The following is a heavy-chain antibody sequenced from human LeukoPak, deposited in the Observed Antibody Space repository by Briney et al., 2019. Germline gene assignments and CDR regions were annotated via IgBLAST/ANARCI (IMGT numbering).Heavy chain of an antibody. D-gene: IGHD1-1*01. V-gene: IGHV3-11*01. Sequence: GGSLRLSCAASGFTFSDYYMSWIRQAPGKGLEWVSYISSSGSTIYYADSVKGRFTISRDNAKNSLYLQMNSLRAEDTAVYYCARGVRLERARKSGPYYFDYWGQGTLVTVSS. CDR3: ARGVRLERARKSGPYYFDY. CDR2: ISSSGSTI. J-gene: IGHJ4*02. CDR1: GFTFSDYY.